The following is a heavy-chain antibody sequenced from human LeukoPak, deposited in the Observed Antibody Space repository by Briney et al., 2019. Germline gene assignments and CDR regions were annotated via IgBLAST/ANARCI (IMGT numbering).Heavy chain of an antibody. Sequence: ASVKVSCKASGYTFTCYYMHWVRQAPGQGLEWMGWINPNSGGTNYAQKFQGRVTMTRYTSISTAYMELSRLRSDDTAVYYCARDAGSEQLVSNWFVPWGPGTLVTVSS. CDR1: GYTFTCYY. V-gene: IGHV1-2*02. D-gene: IGHD6-6*01. J-gene: IGHJ5*02. CDR3: ARDAGSEQLVSNWFVP. CDR2: INPNSGGT.